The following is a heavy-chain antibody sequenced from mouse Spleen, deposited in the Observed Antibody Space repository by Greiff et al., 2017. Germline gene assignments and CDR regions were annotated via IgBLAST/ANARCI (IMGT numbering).Heavy chain of an antibody. CDR1: GFTFSSYG. CDR2: ISSGGSYT. Sequence: EVMLVESGGDLVKPGGSLKLSCAASGFTFSSYGMSWVRQTPDKRLEWVATISSGGSYTYYPDSVKGRFTISRDNAKNTLYLQMSSLKSEDTAMYYFASQEIYYDYEEVWFAYWGQGTLVTVSA. V-gene: IGHV5-6*02. D-gene: IGHD2-4*01. J-gene: IGHJ3*01. CDR3: ASQEIYYDYEEVWFAY.